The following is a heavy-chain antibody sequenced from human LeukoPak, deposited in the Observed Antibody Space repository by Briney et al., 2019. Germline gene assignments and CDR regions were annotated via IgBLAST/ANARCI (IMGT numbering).Heavy chain of an antibody. CDR1: GFTFSSYW. J-gene: IGHJ4*02. CDR3: ARSVAVAGTLEYFDC. Sequence: GGSLRLSCAASGFTFSSYWMSWVRQAPGKGLEWVANINQDGSEKYYVDSVKGRFTISRDNAKNSLYLQVNSLRAEDTAVYYCARSVAVAGTLEYFDCWGQGTLVTVSS. V-gene: IGHV3-7*01. CDR2: INQDGSEK. D-gene: IGHD6-19*01.